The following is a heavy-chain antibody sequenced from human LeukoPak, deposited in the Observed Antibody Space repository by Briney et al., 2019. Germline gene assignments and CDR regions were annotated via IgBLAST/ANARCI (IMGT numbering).Heavy chain of an antibody. CDR2: ISYDGSNI. J-gene: IGHJ4*02. Sequence: GGSLRLSCAASGFDFNNYVMHWVRQALGKGLEWVAVISYDGSNIYYSDSVKGRFTISRDNSTNTVYVQMSSLRPEDTAVYYCAREMATTETFDYWGQGTLVTVSS. CDR1: GFDFNNYV. V-gene: IGHV3-30*04. CDR3: AREMATTETFDY. D-gene: IGHD5-12*01.